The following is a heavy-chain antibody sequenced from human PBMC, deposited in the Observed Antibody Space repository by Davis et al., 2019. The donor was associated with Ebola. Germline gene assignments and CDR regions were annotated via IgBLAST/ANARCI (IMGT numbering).Heavy chain of an antibody. V-gene: IGHV4-59*12. CDR2: IYYSGST. CDR1: GGSISSYY. J-gene: IGHJ4*02. Sequence: SETLSLTCTVSGGSISSYYWSWIRQPPGKGLEWIGYIYYSGSTNYNPSLKSRVTISVDTSKNQFSLKLSSVTAADTAVYYCARERGYTVTQGRFDYWGQGTLVTVSS. D-gene: IGHD4-17*01. CDR3: ARERGYTVTQGRFDY.